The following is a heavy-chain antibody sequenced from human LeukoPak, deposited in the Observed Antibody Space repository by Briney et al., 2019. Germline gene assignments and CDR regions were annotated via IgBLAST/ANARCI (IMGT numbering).Heavy chain of an antibody. V-gene: IGHV3-48*03. CDR3: ARDGQSYCSSTSCYFAY. CDR2: ISSSGSTI. CDR1: GFTFSGYE. Sequence: GGSLRLSCAASGFTFSGYEMNWVRQAPGKGLEWVSYISSSGSTIYYADSVKGRFAISRDNAKNSLYLQMTSLTDEDTAVYYCARDGQSYCSSTSCYFAYWGQGTLVTVSS. D-gene: IGHD2-2*01. J-gene: IGHJ4*02.